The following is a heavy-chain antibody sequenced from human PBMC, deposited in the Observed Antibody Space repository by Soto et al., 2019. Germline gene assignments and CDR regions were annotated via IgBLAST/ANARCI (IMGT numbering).Heavy chain of an antibody. CDR1: GGTFSSYA. D-gene: IGHD3-3*01. CDR3: AGRHYDEHHYYSYYGMDV. V-gene: IGHV1-69*13. Sequence: GASVKVSCKASGGTFSSYAISWVRQAPGQGLEWMGGIIPIFGTANYAQKFQGRVTITADESTSTAYMELSSLRSEDTAVYYCAGRHYDEHHYYSYYGMDVWGQGTTVTVSS. CDR2: IIPIFGTA. J-gene: IGHJ6*02.